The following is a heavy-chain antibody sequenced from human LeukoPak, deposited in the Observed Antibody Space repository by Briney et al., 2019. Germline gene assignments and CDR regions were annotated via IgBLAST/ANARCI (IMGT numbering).Heavy chain of an antibody. D-gene: IGHD2-15*01. CDR3: AVVAAQTKVDY. Sequence: PGGSLRLSCAASGFTFSSYSVNWIRQAPGKGLEWVSSISSSSSYIYYADPVKGRFTISRDNAKNSLYLQINSLRAEDTAVYYCAVVAAQTKVDYWGQGTLVTVSS. J-gene: IGHJ4*02. CDR2: ISSSSSYI. CDR1: GFTFSSYS. V-gene: IGHV3-21*01.